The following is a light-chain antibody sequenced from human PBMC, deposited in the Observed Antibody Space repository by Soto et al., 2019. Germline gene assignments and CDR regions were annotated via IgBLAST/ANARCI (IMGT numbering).Light chain of an antibody. CDR2: KVS. CDR1: SSDVGGSKY. J-gene: IGLJ1*01. CDR3: TSSTSDSLYV. V-gene: IGLV2-14*01. Sequence: QSVLTQPASVSGSPGQSITISCTGTSSDVGGSKYVSWYQQYPGKVPKLLINKVSNRPSGVSNRFSGSKSGNTASLTISGLLAEDEADYFCTSSTSDSLYVFGSGTKLPVL.